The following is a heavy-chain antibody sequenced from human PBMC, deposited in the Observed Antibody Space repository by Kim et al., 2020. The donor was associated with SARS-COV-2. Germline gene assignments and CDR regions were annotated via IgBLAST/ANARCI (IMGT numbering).Heavy chain of an antibody. D-gene: IGHD4-17*01. V-gene: IGHV3-49*03. CDR2: IRSKAYGGTT. CDR3: TRLDDYGDYPYYYYGMDV. J-gene: IGHJ6*02. Sequence: GGSLRLSCTASGFTFGDYAMSWFRQAPGKGLEWVGFIRSKAYGGTTEYAASVKGRFTISRDDYKSIVYLQMNSLKTEDTAVYYCTRLDDYGDYPYYYYGMDVWGQGTTVTVSS. CDR1: GFTFGDYA.